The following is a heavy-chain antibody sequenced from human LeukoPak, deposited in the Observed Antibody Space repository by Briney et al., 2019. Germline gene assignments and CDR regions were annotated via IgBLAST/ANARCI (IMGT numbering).Heavy chain of an antibody. J-gene: IGHJ4*02. CDR1: GGSISSSSYY. CDR3: ARQTSGFYVDY. D-gene: IGHD3-22*01. Sequence: SETLSLTCTVSGGSISSSSYYWGWIRQPPGKGLEWVGFIYYSGSTYYNPSLKSRVTISVDTSKNQFSLKLSSVTAADTAVYYCARQTSGFYVDYWGQGSLVTVSS. CDR2: IYYSGST. V-gene: IGHV4-39*01.